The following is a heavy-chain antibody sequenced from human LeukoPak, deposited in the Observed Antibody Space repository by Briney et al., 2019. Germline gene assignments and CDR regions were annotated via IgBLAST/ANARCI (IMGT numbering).Heavy chain of an antibody. D-gene: IGHD1-26*01. Sequence: GGSLRLSCAASGFTFNSYAMNWVRQAPGKGLEWVSSISFSGKSIFYADSVKGRFTISRDNAKNSLYLQMNSLRVEDTAVYYCTRDRQSGSHLNFFDSWGQGTLVTVSS. CDR1: GFTFNSYA. V-gene: IGHV3-21*01. CDR3: TRDRQSGSHLNFFDS. CDR2: ISFSGKSI. J-gene: IGHJ5*01.